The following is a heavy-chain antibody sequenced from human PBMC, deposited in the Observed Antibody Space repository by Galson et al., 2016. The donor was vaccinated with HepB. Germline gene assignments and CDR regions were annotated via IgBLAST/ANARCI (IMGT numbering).Heavy chain of an antibody. D-gene: IGHD5/OR15-5a*01. Sequence: SLRLSCAASGYSFWRYWMSWVRQAPGKGLEWVANMNPDGSARNYVDSVKGRFTISRDNSKNTLFLQMNGLRADDTAVYYCARDIYEGAMDVRGKGTTVTVSS. CDR1: GYSFWRYW. V-gene: IGHV3-7*03. CDR3: ARDIYEGAMDV. J-gene: IGHJ6*03. CDR2: MNPDGSAR.